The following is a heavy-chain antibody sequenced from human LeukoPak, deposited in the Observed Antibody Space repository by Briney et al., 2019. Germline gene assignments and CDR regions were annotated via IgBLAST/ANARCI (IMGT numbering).Heavy chain of an antibody. V-gene: IGHV3-74*01. CDR1: GFTLSNYW. Sequence: GGSLRLSCVVSGFTLSNYWMHWVHQAPGKGLVWVSRINSDGSSTNYADSVEGRFSISRDNAKNSLYLQMNSLRAEDTAVYYCARDPTLGYGDFDYWGQGTLVTVSS. CDR2: INSDGSST. CDR3: ARDPTLGYGDFDY. J-gene: IGHJ4*02. D-gene: IGHD4-17*01.